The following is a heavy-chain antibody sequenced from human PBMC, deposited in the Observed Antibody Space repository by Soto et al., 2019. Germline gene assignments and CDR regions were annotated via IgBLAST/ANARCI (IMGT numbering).Heavy chain of an antibody. V-gene: IGHV3-11*01. Sequence: QVQRVESGGGLVKPGGSLRLSCAASGFTFRDFYRSWIRQAPGKGLEWISQIIGSSSTIYYADSVKGRFTISRDNAKNSLYLQMNSLRAGDTAVYYCARVRLDLGDPKQERFYYYMDVWGKGTTVTVS. CDR1: GFTFRDFY. J-gene: IGHJ6*03. D-gene: IGHD4-17*01. CDR3: ARVRLDLGDPKQERFYYYMDV. CDR2: IIGSSSTI.